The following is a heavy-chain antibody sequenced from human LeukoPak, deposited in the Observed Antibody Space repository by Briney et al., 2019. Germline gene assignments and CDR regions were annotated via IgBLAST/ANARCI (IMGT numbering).Heavy chain of an antibody. V-gene: IGHV4-34*01. CDR2: INHSGST. J-gene: IGHJ5*02. CDR3: ARRKRYCSRTSRYGPGWFAP. CDR1: GGSFSGYY. Sequence: SETLSLTCAVYGGSFSGYYWSWIRQPPGKGLEWIGEINHSGSTNYNPSLKSRVTISLDTSKNQCSLKLSSVTAADTAVYYCARRKRYCSRTSRYGPGWFAPWGQGTLVTVSS. D-gene: IGHD2-2*01.